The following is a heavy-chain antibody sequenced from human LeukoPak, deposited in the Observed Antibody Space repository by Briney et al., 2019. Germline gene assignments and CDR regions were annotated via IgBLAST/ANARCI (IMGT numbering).Heavy chain of an antibody. D-gene: IGHD3-22*01. J-gene: IGHJ4*02. Sequence: GGSLTLSCAASGFTFSSYSMIWVRQAPGKGLEWASSISSRSSYIYYADSVKGRFTISRDNAKNSLYLQMISLRAEDTAVYYCARDDYDSSGYFILGFDYWGQGTLVTVSS. CDR1: GFTFSSYS. V-gene: IGHV3-21*01. CDR3: ARDDYDSSGYFILGFDY. CDR2: ISSRSSYI.